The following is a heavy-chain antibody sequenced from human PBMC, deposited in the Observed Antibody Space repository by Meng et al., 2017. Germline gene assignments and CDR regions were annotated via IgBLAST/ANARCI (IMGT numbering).Heavy chain of an antibody. J-gene: IGHJ5*02. CDR3: ARGYYGSGLFDP. D-gene: IGHD3-10*01. V-gene: IGHV1-8*03. Sequence: QVKLVQVGVGGKKPGASVKVSCKASGSTCTSYDINWVRQSTEQGLEWMGWMNPNSGNTGYAQKFQGRVTITRNTSISTAYMELSSLRSEDTAVYYCARGYYGSGLFDPWGQGTLVTVSS. CDR2: MNPNSGNT. CDR1: GSTCTSYD.